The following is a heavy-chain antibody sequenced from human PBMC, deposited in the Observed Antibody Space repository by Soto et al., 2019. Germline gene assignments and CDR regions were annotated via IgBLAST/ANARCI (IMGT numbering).Heavy chain of an antibody. V-gene: IGHV3-21*01. D-gene: IGHD3-22*01. CDR1: GFTFSSYS. CDR3: ARGAYYYDSSGYYDAFDI. J-gene: IGHJ3*02. Sequence: GGSLRLSCAASGFTFSSYSMNWVRQAPGKGLEWVSSISSSSSYIYYADSVKGRFTISRDNAKNSLYLQMNSLRAEDTAVYYCARGAYYYDSSGYYDAFDIWGQGTTVTVSS. CDR2: ISSSSSYI.